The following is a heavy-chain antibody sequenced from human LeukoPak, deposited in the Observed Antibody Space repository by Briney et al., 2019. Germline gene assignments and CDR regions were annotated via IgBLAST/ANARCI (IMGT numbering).Heavy chain of an antibody. J-gene: IGHJ4*02. D-gene: IGHD5-24*01. CDR2: IYRGGDT. Sequence: PGGPLRLSCAASGLTVGGSYMNWVRQAPGKGLEWVSVIYRGGDTYYADSVKGRFTISRDNPKNTLYLQMNSLRAEDTAVYYCASCREGYNWLDYWGQGTRVIVSS. CDR1: GLTVGGSY. V-gene: IGHV3-53*01. CDR3: ASCREGYNWLDY.